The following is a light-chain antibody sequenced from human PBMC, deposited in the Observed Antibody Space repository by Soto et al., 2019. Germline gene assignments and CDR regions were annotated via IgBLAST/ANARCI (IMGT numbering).Light chain of an antibody. CDR1: LNVNSY. Sequence: VLTQSPATLSLSPGERATLSCRASLNVNSYLAWYQQKPGQAPRLLIYDASNRADGIPARFSGSGSGTDFTLTISSLEPEDFAIYYCQQRQYWPPITFGQGTRLEIK. CDR2: DAS. CDR3: QQRQYWPPIT. J-gene: IGKJ5*01. V-gene: IGKV3-11*01.